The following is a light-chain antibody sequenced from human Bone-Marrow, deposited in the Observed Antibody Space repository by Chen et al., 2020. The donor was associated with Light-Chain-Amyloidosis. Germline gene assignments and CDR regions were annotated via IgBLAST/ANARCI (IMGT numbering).Light chain of an antibody. V-gene: IGLV2-14*01. CDR1: SSDVGGDNH. Sequence: QSALTQPASVSASPGQSFTISCTGTSSDVGGDNHVSWYQQHPDKDLKLMIYEVTNRPSWVPDRFSGSKSDNTASLTISGLQTEDEAYYCCRSYTITDTLVFGSGTRVTVL. CDR2: EVT. J-gene: IGLJ1*01. CDR3: RSYTITDTLV.